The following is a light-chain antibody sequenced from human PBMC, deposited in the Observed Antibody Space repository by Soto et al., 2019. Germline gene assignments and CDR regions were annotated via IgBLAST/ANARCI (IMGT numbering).Light chain of an antibody. CDR1: QSVTSN. CDR3: QQYNSWLWT. J-gene: IGKJ1*01. CDR2: GAS. Sequence: EIVMTQSPATLSVSPGERATLSCRASQSVTSNLAWYQQKPGRAPRLLIYGASTRATGIPARFSGSGSGTEFTLIISSLQSEDSAVYYCQQYNSWLWTFGQGTKVEIK. V-gene: IGKV3-15*01.